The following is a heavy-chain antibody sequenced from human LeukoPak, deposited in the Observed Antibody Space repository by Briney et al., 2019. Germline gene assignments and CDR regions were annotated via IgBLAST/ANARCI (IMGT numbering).Heavy chain of an antibody. J-gene: IGHJ6*04. CDR2: IYHSGTT. CDR3: ARLGFCGTTSCGGLDV. CDR1: GGSISSSNW. V-gene: IGHV4-4*02. D-gene: IGHD2-2*01. Sequence: PSETLSLTCAVSGGSISSSNWWTWVRQPPGKGLEWIGEIYHSGTTNYTPSLKSRVTISIDKSKNQFSLKLTSVTAADTAVYYCARLGFCGTTSCGGLDVRGKGTTVTVSS.